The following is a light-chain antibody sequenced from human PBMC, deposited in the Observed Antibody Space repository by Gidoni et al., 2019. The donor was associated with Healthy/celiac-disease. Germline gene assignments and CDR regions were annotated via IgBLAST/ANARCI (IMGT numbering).Light chain of an antibody. CDR2: GAS. Sequence: DIVLTQYPGTLSLSPGERATLSCRASKSVSSSYLAWYQQKPGQAPRLLIYGASSSATGIPDMFSGSGSGTDFTLTISILEPEDLAVYYCQQYGSSPPYTFGQGTKLEIK. CDR3: QQYGSSPPYT. V-gene: IGKV3-20*01. J-gene: IGKJ2*01. CDR1: KSVSSSY.